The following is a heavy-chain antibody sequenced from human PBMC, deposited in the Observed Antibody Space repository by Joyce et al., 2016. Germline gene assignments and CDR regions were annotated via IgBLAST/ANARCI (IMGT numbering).Heavy chain of an antibody. Sequence: VHLVESGGGLVQPGGSLRLSCVASGLTIRTFWMNWVRQAPGKGLEWVANIRGDGSEKYYAASVRGRFSISRDNAKNSLYLQMDRLRADDTAMYFCARAYSDAYDSSGDALNIWGQGTMVTVSS. D-gene: IGHD3-22*01. CDR3: ARAYSDAYDSSGDALNI. V-gene: IGHV3-7*01. CDR2: IRGDGSEK. CDR1: GLTIRTFW. J-gene: IGHJ3*02.